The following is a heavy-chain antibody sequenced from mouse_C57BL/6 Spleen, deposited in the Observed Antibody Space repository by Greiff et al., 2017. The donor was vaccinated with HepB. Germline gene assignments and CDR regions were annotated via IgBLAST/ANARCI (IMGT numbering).Heavy chain of an antibody. CDR2: ISDGGSYT. J-gene: IGHJ3*01. CDR3: ARPYYDFAY. D-gene: IGHD2-10*01. CDR1: GFTFSSYA. Sequence: EVKVVESGGGLVKPGGSLKLSCAASGFTFSSYAMSWVRQTPEKRLEWVATISDGGSYTYYPDNVKGRFTISRDNAKNNLYLQMSHLKSEDTAMYYCARPYYDFAYWGQGTLVTVSA. V-gene: IGHV5-4*03.